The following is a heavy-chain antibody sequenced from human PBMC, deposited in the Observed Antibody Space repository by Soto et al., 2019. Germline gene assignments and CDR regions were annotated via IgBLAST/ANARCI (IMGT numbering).Heavy chain of an antibody. CDR3: AKRDSASGRSPPLINH. J-gene: IGHJ5*02. D-gene: IGHD3-10*01. V-gene: IGHV3-23*01. Sequence: EVQLLESGGGLVQPGGSLRLSCAASGFTFSSYSMNWVRQAPGKGLEWVATVGGGGENTFYADSVKGRFTISRDDSQNTLYLQMYSLRAADTAVYFCAKRDSASGRSPPLINHWGQGTLVTVSS. CDR2: VGGGGENT. CDR1: GFTFSSYS.